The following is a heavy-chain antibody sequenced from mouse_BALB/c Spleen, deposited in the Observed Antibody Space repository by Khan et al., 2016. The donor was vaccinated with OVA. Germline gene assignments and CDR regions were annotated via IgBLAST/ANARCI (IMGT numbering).Heavy chain of an antibody. V-gene: IGHV1-4*01. D-gene: IGHD2-14*01. CDR2: IIPSNDYT. Sequence: QVQLKQSGAELARPGASVKMSCKASGYTFTTYTIHWVQQRPGQGLEWIGYIIPSNDYTNYNQKFKDRATLTADKSSSTAYMQLSSLTSEDSAVYYCAREGAYYRSDGWFAYWGQGTLVTVSA. J-gene: IGHJ3*01. CDR1: GYTFTTYT. CDR3: AREGAYYRSDGWFAY.